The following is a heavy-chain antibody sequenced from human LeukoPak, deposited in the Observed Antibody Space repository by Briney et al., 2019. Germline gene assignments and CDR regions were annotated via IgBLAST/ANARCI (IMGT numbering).Heavy chain of an antibody. J-gene: IGHJ3*02. D-gene: IGHD3-10*01. CDR3: ARGRSITLLRGVAMSDGFDI. Sequence: GGSLRLSCAASGFTFSNYGMNWVRQAPGKGLEWVSFIDTSGRYVYYGDSVKGRFTISRDNAKNLLFLQMNGLRAEDTALYYCARGRSITLLRGVAMSDGFDIWGQGAMVAASS. CDR2: IDTSGRYV. V-gene: IGHV3-21*06. CDR1: GFTFSNYG.